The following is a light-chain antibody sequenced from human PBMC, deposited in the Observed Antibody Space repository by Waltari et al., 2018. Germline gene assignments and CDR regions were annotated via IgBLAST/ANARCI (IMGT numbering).Light chain of an antibody. CDR2: SHD. Sequence: SYELTQPPSVSVALGQTARLTCGGDNIGSTLSHWYQQKAGQAPVLVIHSHDKRPPGIPGRIFGSNSGNTATLTITRAQGGDEADYYCQVWDSGTDIFGAGTKVTVL. CDR1: NIGSTL. J-gene: IGLJ1*01. CDR3: QVWDSGTDI. V-gene: IGLV3-9*01.